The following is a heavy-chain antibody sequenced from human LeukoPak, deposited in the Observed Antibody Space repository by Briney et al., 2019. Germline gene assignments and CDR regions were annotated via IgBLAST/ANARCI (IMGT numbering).Heavy chain of an antibody. V-gene: IGHV3-9*03. CDR1: GFTFEDYA. CDR2: ISWNSGRI. J-gene: IGHJ4*02. Sequence: PGGSLRLSCAASGFTFEDYAMHWVRQAPGKGLEWVSGISWNSGRIGYADSVKGRFTISRDNAKNSLYLQMNSLRVEDMALSYCAKGVYYDFWTGRFDSWGQGTLVTVSS. D-gene: IGHD3/OR15-3a*01. CDR3: AKGVYYDFWTGRFDS.